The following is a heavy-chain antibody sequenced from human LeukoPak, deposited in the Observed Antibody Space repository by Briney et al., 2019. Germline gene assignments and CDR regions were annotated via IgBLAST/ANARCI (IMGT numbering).Heavy chain of an antibody. Sequence: KPSETLSLTCTVSGGSVSNYYWSWIRQPPGKGLEWVGFIYYTGSPKYNPSLQSRVTISVDTSKNQLSLRLSSVTAADTAVYYCARDRGMVDYWGQGTLVTVSS. CDR1: GGSVSNYY. V-gene: IGHV4-59*02. D-gene: IGHD3-10*01. CDR3: ARDRGMVDY. J-gene: IGHJ4*02. CDR2: IYYTGSP.